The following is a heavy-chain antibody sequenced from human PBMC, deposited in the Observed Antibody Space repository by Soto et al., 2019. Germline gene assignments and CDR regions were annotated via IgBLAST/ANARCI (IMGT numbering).Heavy chain of an antibody. CDR2: IYYSGST. CDR3: ARASYPGAMVDY. J-gene: IGHJ4*02. Sequence: SETLSLTCTDSGGSISSYYWSWIRQPPGKGLEWIGYIYYSGSTNYNPSLKSRVTISVDTSKNQFSLKLSSVTAADTAVYYCARASYPGAMVDYWGQGTLVTVSS. V-gene: IGHV4-59*01. D-gene: IGHD6-6*01. CDR1: GGSISSYY.